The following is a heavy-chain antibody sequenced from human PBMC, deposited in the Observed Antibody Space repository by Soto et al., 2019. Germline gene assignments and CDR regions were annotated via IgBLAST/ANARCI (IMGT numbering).Heavy chain of an antibody. CDR3: AAHYYDSSGYSDY. CDR2: INASNGNT. V-gene: IGHV1-3*01. D-gene: IGHD3-22*01. CDR1: GYTFTGYY. Sequence: ASVKVSCKASGYTFTGYYMHWVRQAPGQGLEWMGWINASNGNTKYSQKFQGRVTITRDTSASTAYMELSSLRSEDTAVYYCAAHYYDSSGYSDYWGQGTLVTVSS. J-gene: IGHJ4*02.